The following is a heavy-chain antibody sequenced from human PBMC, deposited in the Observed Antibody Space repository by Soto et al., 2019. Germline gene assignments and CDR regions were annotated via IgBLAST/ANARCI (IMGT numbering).Heavy chain of an antibody. CDR3: RLIAAAGTFDY. J-gene: IGHJ4*02. CDR2: INSDGSST. CDR1: GFTFSSYW. V-gene: IGHV3-74*01. Sequence: PGGSLRLSCAASGFTFSSYWMHWVRQAPGRGLVWVSRINSDGSSTSYADSVKGRFTISRDNAKNTLYLQMNSLRAEDTAVYYCRLIAAAGTFDYWGQGTLVTVSS. D-gene: IGHD6-13*01.